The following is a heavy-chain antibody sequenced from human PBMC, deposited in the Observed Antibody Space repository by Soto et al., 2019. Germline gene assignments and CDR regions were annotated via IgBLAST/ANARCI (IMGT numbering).Heavy chain of an antibody. Sequence: EVQLVESGGGLVKPGGSLRLSCADSEFTFNAYTMNWVRQAPGKGLEWVSSISSRSIYIYYADSVTGRFTISRDDARNSLYLQMNSLRAEDTAVYYCAREEVSQQNTYHRLDVWGQGTTVTVSS. CDR1: EFTFNAYT. V-gene: IGHV3-21*01. CDR3: AREEVSQQNTYHRLDV. CDR2: ISSRSIYI. J-gene: IGHJ6*02. D-gene: IGHD6-13*01.